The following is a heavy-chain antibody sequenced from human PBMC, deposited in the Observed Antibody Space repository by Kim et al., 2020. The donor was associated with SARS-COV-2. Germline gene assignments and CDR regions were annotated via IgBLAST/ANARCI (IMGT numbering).Heavy chain of an antibody. D-gene: IGHD6-25*01. V-gene: IGHV3-9*02. CDR2: IYWNSGET. Sequence: GGSLRLSCAASGFTSNDHAMHWVRQAPGKGPEWVSGIYWNSGETGYADSVRGRFTISRDNAKNSMYLQMNSLTAEDTALYYCGKDIEAGGLDVWGQGTSVTVS. CDR3: GKDIEAGGLDV. CDR1: GFTSNDHA. J-gene: IGHJ6*02.